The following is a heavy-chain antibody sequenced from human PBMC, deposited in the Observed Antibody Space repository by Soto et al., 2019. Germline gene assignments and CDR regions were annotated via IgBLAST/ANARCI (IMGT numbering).Heavy chain of an antibody. CDR2: INPDGSEK. J-gene: IGHJ4*02. CDR1: GFTFSSFW. CDR3: SRSLDS. V-gene: IGHV3-7*01. Sequence: GGSLRLSCAASGFTFSSFWMDWVRQAPGKGLEWVANINPDGSEKHYVDSVKGRFTIYRDNAKNSLYLQMSSLTAEDSALYYCSRSLDSWGQGTRVTVSS.